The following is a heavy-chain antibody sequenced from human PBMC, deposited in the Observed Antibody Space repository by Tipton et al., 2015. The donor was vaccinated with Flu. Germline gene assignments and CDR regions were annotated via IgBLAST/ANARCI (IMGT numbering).Heavy chain of an antibody. CDR1: GYSISSNYY. CDR2: IYHSGSA. D-gene: IGHD2-21*02. V-gene: IGHV4-38-2*02. CDR3: ARTGGDNDWYDYYGMDV. J-gene: IGHJ6*04. Sequence: GLVKPSETLSLTCTVSGYSISSNYYWGWIRQASGTGLEWIGSIYHSGSAYYSPSPKSRVTISLDTSKNQFSLRLSSVTAADTAVYYCARTGGDNDWYDYYGMDVWGEGTTVTVSS.